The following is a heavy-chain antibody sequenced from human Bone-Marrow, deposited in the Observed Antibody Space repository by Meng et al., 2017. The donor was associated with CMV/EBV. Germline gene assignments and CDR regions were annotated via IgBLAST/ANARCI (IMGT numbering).Heavy chain of an antibody. CDR1: GFSFSIYS. CDR2: ISSSSNYI. V-gene: IGHV3-21*01. J-gene: IGHJ4*02. CDR3: VQGVAGFCSPSTLGCNFDS. D-gene: IGHD2-15*01. Sequence: GESLKISCEASGFSFSIYSMNWVRQAPGKGLEWVSSISSSSNYIYYADSVKGRFTISRDNAKNSLYLQMNSLRIEDTAVYYCVQGVAGFCSPSTLGCNFDSWGQGTLVTVSS.